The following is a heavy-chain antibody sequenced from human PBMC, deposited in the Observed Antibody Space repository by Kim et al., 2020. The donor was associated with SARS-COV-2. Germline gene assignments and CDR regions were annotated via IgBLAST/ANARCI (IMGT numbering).Heavy chain of an antibody. CDR2: INPSGGST. V-gene: IGHV1-46*01. J-gene: IGHJ4*02. Sequence: ASVKVSCKASGYTFTSYYMHWVRQAPGQGLEWMGIINPSGGSTSYAQKFQGRVTMTRDTSTSTVYMELSSLRSEDTAVYYCAKTGRGYSGYPLGAYYFDYWGQGTLVTVSS. D-gene: IGHD5-12*01. CDR1: GYTFTSYY. CDR3: AKTGRGYSGYPLGAYYFDY.